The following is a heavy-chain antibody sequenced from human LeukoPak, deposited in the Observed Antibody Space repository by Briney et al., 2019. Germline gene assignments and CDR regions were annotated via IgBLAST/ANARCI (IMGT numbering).Heavy chain of an antibody. V-gene: IGHV3-30*02. CDR1: GFTFSSYG. Sequence: PGGSLRLSCAASGFTFSSYGMHWVRQAPGKGLEWVAFIRYDGSNKYYADSVKGRFTISRDNSKNTVYLEVISLTDEDTAVYYCAKDDAWLRYGEWSQGTLVTVSS. J-gene: IGHJ4*02. CDR2: IRYDGSNK. CDR3: AKDDAWLRYGE. D-gene: IGHD3-10*01.